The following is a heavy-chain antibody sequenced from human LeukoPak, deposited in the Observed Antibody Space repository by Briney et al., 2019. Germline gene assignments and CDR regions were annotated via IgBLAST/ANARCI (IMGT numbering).Heavy chain of an antibody. Sequence: ASVKVSCKASGYTFTSYGLSWVRQAPGQGLEWMGWINTDDAGTNYAQRFQGRVTLTRDTSTSTAYMEVRSLRSDDTAVYYCARDFFPAQGGRNWVDCFHPLGPGTLVTVSS. J-gene: IGHJ5*02. V-gene: IGHV1-18*01. CDR3: ARDFFPAQGGRNWVDCFHP. CDR2: INTDDAGT. D-gene: IGHD7-27*01. CDR1: GYTFTSYG.